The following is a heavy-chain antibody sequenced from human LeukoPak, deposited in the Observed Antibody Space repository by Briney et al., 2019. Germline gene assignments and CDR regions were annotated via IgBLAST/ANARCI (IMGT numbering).Heavy chain of an antibody. Sequence: GGSLRLSCAASGFTFSGSAMHGVRQASGKGLEWVGRIRSKVYSYATEYAASVKGRFTISRDDSKNTAYLQMNSLKTEDTAVYYCSSLSGSYYTLFWGQGTLVTVSS. D-gene: IGHD1-26*01. V-gene: IGHV3-73*01. J-gene: IGHJ4*02. CDR3: SSLSGSYYTLF. CDR1: GFTFSGSA. CDR2: IRSKVYSYAT.